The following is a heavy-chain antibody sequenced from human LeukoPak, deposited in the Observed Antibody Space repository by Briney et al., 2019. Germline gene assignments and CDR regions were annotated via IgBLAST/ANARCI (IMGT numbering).Heavy chain of an antibody. CDR1: GFTFSSYA. CDR2: ISYDGSNK. J-gene: IGHJ3*02. D-gene: IGHD4-17*01. V-gene: IGHV3-30*04. Sequence: PGGSLRLSCAASGFTFSSYAMHWVRQAPGKGLEWVAVISYDGSNKYYADSVKGRFTISRDNSKNTLYLQMNSLRAEDTAVYYCARASTVTIVQGAFDIWGQGTMVTVSS. CDR3: ARASTVTIVQGAFDI.